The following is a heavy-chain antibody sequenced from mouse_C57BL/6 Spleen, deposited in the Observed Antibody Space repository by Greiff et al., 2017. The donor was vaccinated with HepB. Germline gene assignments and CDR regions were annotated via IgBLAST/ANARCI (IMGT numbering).Heavy chain of an antibody. CDR2: IWTGGGT. D-gene: IGHD1-1*01. CDR3: ARNYYGSRVGWYFDV. Sequence: VKVVESGPGLVAPSQSLSITCTVSGFSLTSYAISWVRQPPGKGLEWLGVIWTGGGTNYNSALKSRLSISKDNSKSQVFLKMNSLQTDDTARYYCARNYYGSRVGWYFDVWGTGTTVTVSS. J-gene: IGHJ1*03. V-gene: IGHV2-9-1*01. CDR1: GFSLTSYA.